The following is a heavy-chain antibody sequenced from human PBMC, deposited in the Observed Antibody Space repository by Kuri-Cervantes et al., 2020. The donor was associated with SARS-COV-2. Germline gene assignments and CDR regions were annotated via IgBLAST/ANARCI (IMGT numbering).Heavy chain of an antibody. J-gene: IGHJ4*02. Sequence: GESLKISCAASGFTFSSYGMHWVRQAPGKGLVWVSRINPDGSYTNNADSVKGRFTLSRDNAKNMLFLQMNSLSAEDTAVYYCARANTYGDYVLDYWGQGTLVTVSS. CDR1: GFTFSSYG. CDR2: INPDGSYT. CDR3: ARANTYGDYVLDY. D-gene: IGHD4-17*01. V-gene: IGHV3-74*01.